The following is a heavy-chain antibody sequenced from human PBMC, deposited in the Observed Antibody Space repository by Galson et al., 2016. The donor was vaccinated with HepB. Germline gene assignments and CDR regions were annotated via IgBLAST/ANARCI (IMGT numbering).Heavy chain of an antibody. CDR1: GYNFTSYW. D-gene: IGHD3-22*01. CDR2: IYPGDSDT. CDR3: ARGTNYYDNSGPNWFDP. J-gene: IGHJ5*02. V-gene: IGHV5-51*01. Sequence: QSGAEVKKPGESLKISCQGSGYNFTSYWIGWVRQMSGKGLEWMGIIYPGDSDTRYSPSCEGQVTISADKSITTAYLQWSSLKASDTAMYYCARGTNYYDNSGPNWFDPWGQGTLVTVSS.